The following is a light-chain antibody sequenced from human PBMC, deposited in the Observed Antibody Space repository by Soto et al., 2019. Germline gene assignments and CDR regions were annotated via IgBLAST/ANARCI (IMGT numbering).Light chain of an antibody. CDR3: SSYGGGSHFYF. CDR1: SNDIGKYNH. CDR2: DVS. V-gene: IGLV2-23*02. Sequence: QSALTQPASVSGSPGQSLTISCTGTSNDIGKYNHVSWYQHHAGKAHKLILYDVSQWPSGASRRFSGSKSGNTASLTIYRHQPEDEADYYCSSYGGGSHFYFFGTGTKITVL. J-gene: IGLJ1*01.